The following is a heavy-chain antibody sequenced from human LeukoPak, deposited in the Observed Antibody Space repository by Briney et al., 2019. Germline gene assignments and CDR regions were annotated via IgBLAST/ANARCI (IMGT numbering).Heavy chain of an antibody. CDR3: ARDGKVSGWFY. Sequence: QTGGSLRLSCAASGFTFSSYSMNWVRQAPGKGLEWVSYISSSSSTIYYADSVKGRFTISRDNAKNSLYLQMNSLRAEDTAVYYCARDGKVSGWFYWGQGTLVTVSS. D-gene: IGHD6-19*01. CDR1: GFTFSSYS. J-gene: IGHJ4*02. CDR2: ISSSSSTI. V-gene: IGHV3-48*01.